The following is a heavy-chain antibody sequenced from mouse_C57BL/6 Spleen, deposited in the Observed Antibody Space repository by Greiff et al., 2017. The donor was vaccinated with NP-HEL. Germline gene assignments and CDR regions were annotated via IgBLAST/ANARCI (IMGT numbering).Heavy chain of an antibody. D-gene: IGHD1-1*01. J-gene: IGHJ3*01. CDR3: ARSDYYGSSYKFAY. V-gene: IGHV14-2*01. CDR1: GFNIKDYY. CDR2: IDPEDGET. Sequence: EVQLQQSGAELVKPGASVKLSCTASGFNIKDYYMHWVKQRTEQGLEWIGRIDPEDGETKYAPTFQGKATITADTSSNTAYLQLSSLPSEDTAVYYCARSDYYGSSYKFAYWGQGTLVTVSA.